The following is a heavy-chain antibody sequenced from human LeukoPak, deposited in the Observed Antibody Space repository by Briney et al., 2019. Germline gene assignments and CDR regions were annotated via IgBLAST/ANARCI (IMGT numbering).Heavy chain of an antibody. CDR3: ARQGYYYYYGMDV. Sequence: SETLSLTCTVSGGTVSSSSYYWGWIRQPPGKGLEWIGYIYYSGSTNYNPSLKSRVTISVDTSKNQFSLKLSSVTAADTAVYYCARQGYYYYYGMDVWGQGTTVTVSS. CDR1: GGTVSSSSYY. V-gene: IGHV4-61*01. CDR2: IYYSGST. J-gene: IGHJ6*02.